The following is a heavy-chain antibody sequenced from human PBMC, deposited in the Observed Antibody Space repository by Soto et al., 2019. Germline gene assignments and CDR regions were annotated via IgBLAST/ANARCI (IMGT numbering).Heavy chain of an antibody. Sequence: QVQLQESGPRLVKPLETLSLTCTVPGGSITSYYWSWVRQPPGKGLEWIGYIYYNGNINYNPSLMSRLTISLDTSKNQFSLRLSSVTAADTAVYYCATGRVYFGSEYWGQGTLVTVSS. J-gene: IGHJ4*02. D-gene: IGHD3-10*01. CDR1: GGSITSYY. CDR3: ATGRVYFGSEY. V-gene: IGHV4-59*01. CDR2: IYYNGNI.